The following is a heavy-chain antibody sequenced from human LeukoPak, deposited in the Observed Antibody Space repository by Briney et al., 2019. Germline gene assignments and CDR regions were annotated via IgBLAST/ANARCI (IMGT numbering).Heavy chain of an antibody. Sequence: GGSLRLSWAASGFTFSDFYMTWIRQAPGKGLEWISYITSAGSTYYAGSVKGRFTISRDNAKTSLFLQMNTLGDEDTAVYSCARDRGPHRSSPSSGAFDTWGQGTMVTVSS. J-gene: IGHJ3*02. CDR2: ITSAGST. D-gene: IGHD6-6*01. V-gene: IGHV3-11*04. CDR1: GFTFSDFY. CDR3: ARDRGPHRSSPSSGAFDT.